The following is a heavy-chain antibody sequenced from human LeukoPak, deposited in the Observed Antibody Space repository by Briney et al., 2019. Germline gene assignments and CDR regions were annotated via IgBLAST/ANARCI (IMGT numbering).Heavy chain of an antibody. V-gene: IGHV3-30-3*01. Sequence: PGGSLRLPCAASGFTFSSYAMHWVRQAPGKGLEWVAVISYDGSNKYYADSVKGRFTISRDNSKNTLYLQMNSLRAEDTAVYYCARAIMIVVVRPFDYWGQGTLVTVSS. J-gene: IGHJ4*02. CDR2: ISYDGSNK. D-gene: IGHD3-22*01. CDR1: GFTFSSYA. CDR3: ARAIMIVVVRPFDY.